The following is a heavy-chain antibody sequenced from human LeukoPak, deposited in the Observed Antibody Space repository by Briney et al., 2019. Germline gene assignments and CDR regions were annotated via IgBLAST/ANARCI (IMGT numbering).Heavy chain of an antibody. Sequence: GGSLRLSCAASGFTFSNYDMHWVRQAPGKGLEWVAVISYDGSNKYYADSVKGRFTISRDNSKNTLYLQMNSLRPQDTAVYYCARGGSHYASGSYFAFDIWGQGTMVTVSS. CDR2: ISYDGSNK. D-gene: IGHD3-10*01. CDR1: GFTFSNYD. CDR3: ARGGSHYASGSYFAFDI. J-gene: IGHJ3*02. V-gene: IGHV3-30*03.